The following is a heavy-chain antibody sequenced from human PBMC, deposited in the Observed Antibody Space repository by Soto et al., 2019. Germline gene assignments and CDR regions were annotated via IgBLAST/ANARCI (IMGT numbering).Heavy chain of an antibody. V-gene: IGHV5-51*01. CDR3: ARPIWGSYGYTGPTDAFDI. J-gene: IGHJ3*02. CDR2: IYPGDSDT. CDR1: GYSFTSYW. Sequence: GESLKISCKGSGYSFTSYWIGWVRQMPGKGLEWMGIIYPGDSDTRYSPSFQGQVTISADKSISTAYLQWSSLKASDTAMYYCARPIWGSYGYTGPTDAFDIWGKGTMVTVSS. D-gene: IGHD3-16*01.